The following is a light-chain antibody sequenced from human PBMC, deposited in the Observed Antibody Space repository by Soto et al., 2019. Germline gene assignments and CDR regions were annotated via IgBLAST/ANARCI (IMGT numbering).Light chain of an antibody. CDR3: QQSYSLPFP. V-gene: IGKV1-39*01. CDR2: NSF. J-gene: IGKJ2*01. CDR1: QTIARS. Sequence: DVQMTQSPPSLSASVGDSVTITCRTSQTIARSLTWYQQKPGKPPNLLIPNSFILQRGVPSRFSGSGSGTEFTLSVTSLQPEDFATAFCQQSYSLPFPFGPGTKLE.